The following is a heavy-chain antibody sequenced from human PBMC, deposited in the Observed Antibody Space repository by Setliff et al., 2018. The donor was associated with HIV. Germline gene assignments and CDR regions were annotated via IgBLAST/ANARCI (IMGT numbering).Heavy chain of an antibody. J-gene: IGHJ4*02. CDR3: ARRTATGTSATFDS. V-gene: IGHV4-4*07. CDR2: THASGTT. Sequence: SETLSLTCTVSGGSISGDFWTWIRQPAGEGLEWIGRTHASGTTQCEPSLKNRCSMSIDTSKNQFSLKLSSVTAADTAVYYCARRTATGTSATFDSWGQGSLVTVSS. CDR1: GGSISGDF. D-gene: IGHD2-21*02.